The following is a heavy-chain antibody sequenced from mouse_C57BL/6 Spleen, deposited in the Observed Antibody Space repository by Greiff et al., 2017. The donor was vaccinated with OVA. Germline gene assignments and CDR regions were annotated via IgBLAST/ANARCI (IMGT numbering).Heavy chain of an antibody. CDR1: GYTFTSYW. Sequence: VQLQQPGAELVKPGASVKLSCKASGYTFTSYWITWLKQRPGQGLAWIGDIYPGSGSTNYNEKFKSKATLTVDTSSSTAYMQLSSLTSEDSAVYYCARRRTGTLDYAMDYWGQGTSVTVSS. CDR2: IYPGSGST. CDR3: ARRRTGTLDYAMDY. D-gene: IGHD4-1*01. J-gene: IGHJ4*01. V-gene: IGHV1-55*01.